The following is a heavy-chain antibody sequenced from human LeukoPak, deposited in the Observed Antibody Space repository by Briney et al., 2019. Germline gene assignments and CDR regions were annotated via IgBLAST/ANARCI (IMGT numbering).Heavy chain of an antibody. V-gene: IGHV4-34*01. CDR3: ASRGGFGWFDP. CDR1: GGSFSGYY. CDR2: INHSGST. D-gene: IGHD3-16*01. J-gene: IGHJ5*02. Sequence: SETLSLTCAVYGGSFSGYYWSWIRQPPGKGLEWIGEINHSGSTNYNPSLKSRVTISVDTSKNQFSLKLSSVTAADTAVYYCASRGGFGWFDPWGQGTLVTVSS.